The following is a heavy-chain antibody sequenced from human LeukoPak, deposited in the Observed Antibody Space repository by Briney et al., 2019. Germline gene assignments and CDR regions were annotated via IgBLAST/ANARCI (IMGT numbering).Heavy chain of an antibody. CDR1: GGTFSSYA. D-gene: IGHD6-19*01. CDR2: IIPILGIA. V-gene: IGHV1-69*04. J-gene: IGHJ6*02. Sequence: GASVKVSCKASGGTFSSYAISWVRQAPGQGLEWMGRIIPILGIANYAQKFQGRVTITADKSTSTAYMELSSLRSEDTAVYYCARAEVAGTAMDVWGQGTTVTVPS. CDR3: ARAEVAGTAMDV.